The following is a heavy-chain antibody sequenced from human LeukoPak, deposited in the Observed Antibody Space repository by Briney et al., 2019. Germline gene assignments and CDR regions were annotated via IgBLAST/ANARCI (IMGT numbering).Heavy chain of an antibody. CDR1: GFTLSSYE. Sequence: GGSLRLSCSASGFTLSSYEINWVRQAPGKGLEWISYISSSGSTIYYADSVKGRFTISRDNAKNSLYLQMNSLRAEDTAIYYCARENWFDSWGQGTLVTVSS. CDR3: ARENWFDS. CDR2: ISSSGSTI. V-gene: IGHV3-48*03. J-gene: IGHJ5*01.